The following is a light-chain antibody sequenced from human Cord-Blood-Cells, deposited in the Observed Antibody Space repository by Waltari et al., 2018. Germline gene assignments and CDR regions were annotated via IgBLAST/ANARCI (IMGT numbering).Light chain of an antibody. CDR3: SSYTSSSTWV. V-gene: IGLV2-14*01. CDR1: SSDVGGYNY. Sequence: QSALTQPASVSGSPGQSITISCTGTSSDVGGYNYVSWYQQHPGKAPKLMMYDVSKRRSAVSTRFSRSKSGNTASLTISGLQAEDEADYYCSSYTSSSTWVFGGGTKLTVL. CDR2: DVS. J-gene: IGLJ3*02.